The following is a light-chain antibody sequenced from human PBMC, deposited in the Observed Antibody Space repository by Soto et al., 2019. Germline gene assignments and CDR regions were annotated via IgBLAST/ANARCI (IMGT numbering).Light chain of an antibody. Sequence: QSALTQPPSASGSPGQSVTVSCIGTSSDVGGYNYVSWYQQHPGKAPKLMIYEVSKRPSGVPDRFSGSKSGNTASLTVSGLQAEDEADYYCNSYAGSNNYVVFGGGTQLTVL. CDR2: EVS. V-gene: IGLV2-8*01. CDR3: NSYAGSNNYVV. J-gene: IGLJ2*01. CDR1: SSDVGGYNY.